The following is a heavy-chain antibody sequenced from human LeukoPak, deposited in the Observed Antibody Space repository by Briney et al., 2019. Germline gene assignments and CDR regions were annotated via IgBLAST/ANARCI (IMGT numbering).Heavy chain of an antibody. Sequence: SETLSLTCTVSGGSISSYYWSWIRQPAGKGLEWIGRIYTSGSTNYNPSLKSRVTMSVDTSKNQFSLKLSSVTAAATAVYYCARDLLWFGESHAFDIRGQGTMVTVSS. V-gene: IGHV4-4*07. D-gene: IGHD3-10*01. CDR2: IYTSGST. J-gene: IGHJ3*02. CDR3: ARDLLWFGESHAFDI. CDR1: GGSISSYY.